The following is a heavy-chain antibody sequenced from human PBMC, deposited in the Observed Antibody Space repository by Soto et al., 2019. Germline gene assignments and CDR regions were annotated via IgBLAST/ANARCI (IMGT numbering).Heavy chain of an antibody. CDR2: IIPILGIT. J-gene: IGHJ6*02. CDR1: GGTFSSYT. Sequence: QVQLVQSGAEVKKPESSVKVSCKASGGTFSSYTISWVRQAPGQGLEWMGRIIPILGITNYAQKFQGRVTITADKSTSTAYMGLSSLRSEDTAVYYCAIAVAGTHGMDVWGQGTTVTVSS. D-gene: IGHD6-19*01. CDR3: AIAVAGTHGMDV. V-gene: IGHV1-69*02.